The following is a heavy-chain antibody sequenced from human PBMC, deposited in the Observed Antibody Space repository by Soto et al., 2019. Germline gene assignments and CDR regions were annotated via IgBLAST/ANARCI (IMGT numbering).Heavy chain of an antibody. Sequence: SETLSLTCTVSGGSISSYYWSWIRQPPGKGLEWIGYIYYSGSTNYNPSLKSRVTISVDTSKNQFSLKLSSVTAADTAVYYCARVRSGYDYYYYYYYMDVWGKGTTVTVSS. D-gene: IGHD5-12*01. CDR1: GGSISSYY. V-gene: IGHV4-59*01. CDR3: ARVRSGYDYYYYYYYMDV. J-gene: IGHJ6*03. CDR2: IYYSGST.